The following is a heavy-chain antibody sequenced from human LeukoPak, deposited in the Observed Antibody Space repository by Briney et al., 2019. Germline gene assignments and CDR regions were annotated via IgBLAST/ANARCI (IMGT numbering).Heavy chain of an antibody. Sequence: ASVKVSCKASGYTFTSYAMHWVRQAPGQRLEWMGWINAGNGNTKYSQKFQGRVTITRDTSASTAYMELSSLRSEDTAVYYCACYYDSSGIFDYWGQGTLVTVSS. J-gene: IGHJ4*02. CDR3: ACYYDSSGIFDY. V-gene: IGHV1-3*01. D-gene: IGHD3-22*01. CDR1: GYTFTSYA. CDR2: INAGNGNT.